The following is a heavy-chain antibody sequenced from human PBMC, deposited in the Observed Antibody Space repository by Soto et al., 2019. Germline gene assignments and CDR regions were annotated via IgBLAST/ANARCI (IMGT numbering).Heavy chain of an antibody. V-gene: IGHV2-5*02. CDR2: IYWDDDK. CDR3: ALQTTVTQAFDK. D-gene: IGHD4-17*01. CDR1: GFSLTTSGLS. J-gene: IGHJ4*01. Sequence: QITLRESGPTLVNPTQTLTLTCSFSGFSLTTSGLSVAWIRQPPGQALEWLTLIYWDDDKRYSPTLKSRLTVTRDTSKNQVVLRMTNLDPVDTATYYCALQTTVTQAFDKWGNGTLVTVSS.